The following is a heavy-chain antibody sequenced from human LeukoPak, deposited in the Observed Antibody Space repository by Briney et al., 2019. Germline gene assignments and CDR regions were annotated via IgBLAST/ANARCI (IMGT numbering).Heavy chain of an antibody. CDR3: ARGPLDSGYTYFDY. CDR1: GDSVSSNSVT. Sequence: SQTLSLTCAISGDSVSSNSVTWNWIRQPPSRGLEWLGRTHYRSTWYNDYAVSVRGRITVNPDTSKNQFSLKLSSVTAADTAVYYCARGPLDSGYTYFDYWGQGTLVSVAS. V-gene: IGHV6-1*01. D-gene: IGHD5-12*01. J-gene: IGHJ4*02. CDR2: THYRSTWYN.